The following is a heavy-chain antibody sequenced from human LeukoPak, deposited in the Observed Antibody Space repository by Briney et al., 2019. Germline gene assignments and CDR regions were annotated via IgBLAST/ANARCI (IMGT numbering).Heavy chain of an antibody. D-gene: IGHD1-1*01. CDR3: AREYWNVEIYFDY. V-gene: IGHV3-11*04. J-gene: IGHJ4*02. CDR1: GFTFSDYY. Sequence: PGGSLRLSCAASGFTFSDYYMSWIRQAPGKGLEWVSYISSSGSTIYYADSVKGRFTISRDNAKNSLYLQMNSLRAEDTAVYYCAREYWNVEIYFDYWGQGTLVTVSS. CDR2: ISSSGSTI.